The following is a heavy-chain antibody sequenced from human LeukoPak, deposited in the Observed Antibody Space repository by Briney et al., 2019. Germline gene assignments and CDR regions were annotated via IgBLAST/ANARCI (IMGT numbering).Heavy chain of an antibody. J-gene: IGHJ4*02. CDR3: ARGIYYYDSSGYYSVFDY. V-gene: IGHV1-8*01. Sequence: ASVKVSCKASGYTFTSYDINWVRQATGQGLEWMGWMNPNSGNTGYAQKFQGRVTMTRNTSISTAYMELSSLRSEDTAVYYCARGIYYYDSSGYYSVFDYWGQGTLVTVSS. CDR1: GYTFTSYD. D-gene: IGHD3-22*01. CDR2: MNPNSGNT.